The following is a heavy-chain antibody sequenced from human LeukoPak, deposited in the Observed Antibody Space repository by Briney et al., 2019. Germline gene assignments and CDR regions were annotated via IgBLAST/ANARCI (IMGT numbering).Heavy chain of an antibody. Sequence: GGSLRLSCAASGFTFSDFYMSWIRQAPGKGLEWVSYISSSGSTIYYAASVKGRFTISRDNAKNSLYLQMNSLRAEDTAVYYCARRRYNWNAIDYWGQGTLVTVSS. CDR2: ISSSGSTI. D-gene: IGHD1-20*01. CDR1: GFTFSDFY. J-gene: IGHJ4*02. V-gene: IGHV3-11*01. CDR3: ARRRYNWNAIDY.